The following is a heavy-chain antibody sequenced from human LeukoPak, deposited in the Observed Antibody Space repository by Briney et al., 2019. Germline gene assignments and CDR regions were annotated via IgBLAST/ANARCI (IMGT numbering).Heavy chain of an antibody. CDR3: ARDRSISAAGDTY. Sequence: GGSLRLSCAASGFTFSEYWMHWVRQAPGKGLVWVSRVNRDGSSTSYADSVKGRFTISRDNAKNTLSLQMNSLRAEDTAVYYCARDRSISAAGDTYWGQRTLVTVSS. CDR2: VNRDGSST. J-gene: IGHJ4*02. D-gene: IGHD6-13*01. CDR1: GFTFSEYW. V-gene: IGHV3-74*01.